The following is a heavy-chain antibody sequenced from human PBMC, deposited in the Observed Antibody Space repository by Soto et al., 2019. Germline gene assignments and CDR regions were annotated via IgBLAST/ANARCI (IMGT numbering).Heavy chain of an antibody. CDR2: INPSDSYT. CDR3: ARHRPPSVGAPYYFRG. V-gene: IGHV5-10-1*01. D-gene: IGHD3-10*02. J-gene: IGHJ4*02. Sequence: GESLKISCKGSGYSFTNYWIIWVRQTPGKGLEWMGRINPSDSYTNYSPSFQGHVTISADKSISTAYLQWSSLKASDTAMYYCARHRPPSVGAPYYFRGWGQGTQVTVPS. CDR1: GYSFTNYW.